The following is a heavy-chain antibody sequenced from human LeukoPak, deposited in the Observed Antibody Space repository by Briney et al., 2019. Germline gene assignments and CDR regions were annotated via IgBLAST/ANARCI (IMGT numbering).Heavy chain of an antibody. V-gene: IGHV4-59*01. CDR1: GGSISSYY. J-gene: IGHJ6*02. CDR3: ARDNWNYGSSMDV. CDR2: IYYSGST. Sequence: SETLSLTCTVSGGSISSYYWSWIRQPPGKGLEWIGYIYYSGSTNYNPSLKSRVAISVDTSKNQFSLKLSSVTAADTAVYYCARDNWNYGSSMDVWGQGTTVTVSS. D-gene: IGHD1-7*01.